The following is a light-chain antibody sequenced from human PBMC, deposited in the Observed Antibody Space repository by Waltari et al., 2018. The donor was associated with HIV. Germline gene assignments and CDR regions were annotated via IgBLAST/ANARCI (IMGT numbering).Light chain of an antibody. CDR3: QQYNNWPRT. Sequence: IVMTQSPVTLSVSPGERATLSCRASQSISGNLAWYQQKPGQAPRLLIYGASTGATGIPARFSGSGSGTEFTLTISSLQSEDFAVYYCQQYNNWPRTFGQGTKLEIK. CDR1: QSISGN. J-gene: IGKJ2*01. CDR2: GAS. V-gene: IGKV3-15*01.